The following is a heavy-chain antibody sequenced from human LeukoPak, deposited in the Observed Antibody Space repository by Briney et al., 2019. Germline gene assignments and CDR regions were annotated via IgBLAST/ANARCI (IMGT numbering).Heavy chain of an antibody. V-gene: IGHV1-46*01. CDR3: AREETTMVHRRMDV. Sequence: ASVTVSCTASGYTFTSYYMHWARQAPGQGLEWMGIINPSGGSTSYAQKFQGRVTMTRDTSTSTVYMELSSLRSEDTAVYYCAREETTMVHRRMDVWGQGTTVTVSS. CDR1: GYTFTSYY. CDR2: INPSGGST. D-gene: IGHD3-10*01. J-gene: IGHJ6*02.